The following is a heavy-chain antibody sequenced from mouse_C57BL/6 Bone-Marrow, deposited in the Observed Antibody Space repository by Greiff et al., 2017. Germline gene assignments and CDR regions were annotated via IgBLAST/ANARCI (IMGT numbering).Heavy chain of an antibody. Sequence: QVQLQQSGAELVRPGTSVKVSCKASGYAFTNYLIEWVKQRPGQGLEWIGVINPGSGGTHYNQKFKGKATLTADKSSSTAYMQLRSLTSEDSAVYICARTGYYSYAMDYWGKGTSVTVAS. CDR1: GYAFTNYL. J-gene: IGHJ4*01. D-gene: IGHD2-3*01. CDR2: INPGSGGT. CDR3: ARTGYYSYAMDY. V-gene: IGHV1-54*01.